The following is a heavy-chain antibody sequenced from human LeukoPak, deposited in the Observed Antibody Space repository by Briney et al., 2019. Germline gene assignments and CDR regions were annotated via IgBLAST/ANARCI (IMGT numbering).Heavy chain of an antibody. V-gene: IGHV3-21*01. CDR1: GFTFSSYS. Sequence: GGSLRLSCAASGFTFSSYSMNWVRQAPGKGLEWVSSISSSSSYIYYADSVKGRFTVSRDNAKNSLYLQMNSLRAEDTAVYYCARDPLTLYNYYMDVWGKGTTVTVSS. CDR2: ISSSSSYI. J-gene: IGHJ6*03. D-gene: IGHD3-9*01. CDR3: ARDPLTLYNYYMDV.